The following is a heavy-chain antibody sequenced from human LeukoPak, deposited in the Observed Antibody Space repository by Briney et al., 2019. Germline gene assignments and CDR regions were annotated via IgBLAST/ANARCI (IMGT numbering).Heavy chain of an antibody. D-gene: IGHD1/OR15-1a*01. CDR1: GGSISSYY. V-gene: IGHV4-59*08. Sequence: SETLSLTCAVSGGSISSYYWSWIRQSPGKGLEWIAYIYHSGNTNYNPSFKSRVTISVDTSKNQFSLKLTSVAAADTAIYYCARQPSGTAACDIWGQGTMVTVSS. J-gene: IGHJ3*02. CDR3: ARQPSGTAACDI. CDR2: IYHSGNT.